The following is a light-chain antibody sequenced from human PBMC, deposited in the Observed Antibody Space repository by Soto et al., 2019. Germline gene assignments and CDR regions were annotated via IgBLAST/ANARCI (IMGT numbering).Light chain of an antibody. Sequence: DIQMTQYPSSLSASVGDRVTITCRASQSVGSYLSWYQHRPGEAPKLLIYAASSLQSGVPSRFSGSGSGTDFTLTISSLQPEDFATYSCQQNYNAPPTFGQGTQVAIK. V-gene: IGKV1-39*01. CDR3: QQNYNAPPT. J-gene: IGKJ1*01. CDR2: AAS. CDR1: QSVGSY.